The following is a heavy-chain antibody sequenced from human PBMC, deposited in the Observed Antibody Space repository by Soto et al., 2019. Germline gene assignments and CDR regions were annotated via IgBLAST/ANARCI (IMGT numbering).Heavy chain of an antibody. Sequence: GGSLRLSCAASGFTFDDYGMHWVRQGPGKGLEWVSGISWNSGSMGYAEFAKGRFTISRDNAKNSLYLHMNSLRPEDTAFYFCAKSNNTGWFYFDYWGQGTLVTVSS. CDR3: AKSNNTGWFYFDY. CDR1: GFTFDDYG. D-gene: IGHD6-19*01. CDR2: ISWNSGSM. J-gene: IGHJ4*02. V-gene: IGHV3-9*01.